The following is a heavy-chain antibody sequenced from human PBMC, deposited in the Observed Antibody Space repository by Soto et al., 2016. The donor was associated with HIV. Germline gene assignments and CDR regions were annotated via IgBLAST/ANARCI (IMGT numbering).Heavy chain of an antibody. CDR1: GDFIAPYY. Sequence: QVQLQESGPGLVKPSETLSLTCTVSGDFIAPYYWSWIRQPPXKGLEWIGYIYFSGSTNFNPSLKSRVAISVDTSKNQFSLNLNSVTAADTAVYYXARFGTGDRSXWYFD. V-gene: IGHV4-59*01. J-gene: IGHJ2*01. CDR3: ARFGTGDRSXWYFD. CDR2: IYFSGST. D-gene: IGHD1-7*01.